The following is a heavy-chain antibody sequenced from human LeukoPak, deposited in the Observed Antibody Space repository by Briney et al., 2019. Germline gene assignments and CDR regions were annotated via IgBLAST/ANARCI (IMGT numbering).Heavy chain of an antibody. CDR1: GFTFSSYS. Sequence: GGSLRLSCVASGFTFSSYSMNWVRQAPGKGLEWVSSISSSSSYIYYADSVKGRFTISRDNAKNSLYLQMNSLRAEDTAVYYCAREGQYQLLFDYWGQGTLDTVSS. CDR2: ISSSSSYI. J-gene: IGHJ4*02. V-gene: IGHV3-21*01. CDR3: AREGQYQLLFDY. D-gene: IGHD2-2*01.